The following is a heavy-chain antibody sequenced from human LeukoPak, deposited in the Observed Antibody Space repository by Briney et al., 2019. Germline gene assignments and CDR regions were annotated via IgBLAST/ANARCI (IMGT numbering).Heavy chain of an antibody. CDR2: ISGSGGST. D-gene: IGHD6-13*01. J-gene: IGHJ2*01. CDR3: AKTLAYSSSWYWYFDL. V-gene: IGHV3-23*01. CDR1: GFTFSSYA. Sequence: PGGSLRLSCAASGFTFSSYAMSWVRQAPGKGLEWVSAISGSGGSTYYADSVEGRFTISRDNSKNTLYLQMNSLRAEDTAGYYCAKTLAYSSSWYWYFDLWGRGTPVTVSS.